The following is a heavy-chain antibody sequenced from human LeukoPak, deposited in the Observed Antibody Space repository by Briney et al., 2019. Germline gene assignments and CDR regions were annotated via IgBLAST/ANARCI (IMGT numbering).Heavy chain of an antibody. CDR3: ARIGAQALYYYDGMDV. J-gene: IGHJ6*02. CDR2: ISACNGNT. V-gene: IGHV1-18*01. D-gene: IGHD1-26*01. CDR1: GYTFTSYG. Sequence: GASVKVSCKASGYTFTSYGFSWVRQAPGQRLEWMGWISACNGNTNYAQKLQGRVTMTTDTSTSTAYMELRSLRSDDTAVYYCARIGAQALYYYDGMDVWGQGTTVTVSS.